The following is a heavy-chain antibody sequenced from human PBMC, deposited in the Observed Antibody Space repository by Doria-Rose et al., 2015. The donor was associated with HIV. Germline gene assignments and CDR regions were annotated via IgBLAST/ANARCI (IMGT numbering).Heavy chain of an antibody. D-gene: IGHD1-26*01. J-gene: IGHJ1*01. V-gene: IGHV4-61*09. CDR2: IYTSGST. Sequence: IGHIYTSGSTNYNPSLESRVTISVDTSKNQFSLKLRSVTAADTAVYYCARVGFTGSAEYFQHWGQGTLVTISS. CDR3: ARVGFTGSAEYFQH.